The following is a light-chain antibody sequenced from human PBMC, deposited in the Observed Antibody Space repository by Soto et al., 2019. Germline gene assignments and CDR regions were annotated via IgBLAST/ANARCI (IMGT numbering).Light chain of an antibody. CDR3: QQYGSSPTT. J-gene: IGKJ5*01. CDR1: QIVSGNY. Sequence: EIVLTQSPGTLSLSPGERATLSCRASQIVSGNYVAWYHQKPGQAPRLLIYGASSRATGISDRFSGSGSGTDFTDFTLTISRLEPEDFAVYYCQQYGSSPTTFGQGTRLEIK. CDR2: GAS. V-gene: IGKV3-20*01.